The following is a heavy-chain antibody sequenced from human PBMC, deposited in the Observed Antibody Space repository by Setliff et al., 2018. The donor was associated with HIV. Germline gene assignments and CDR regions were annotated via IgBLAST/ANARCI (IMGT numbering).Heavy chain of an antibody. CDR3: ARERITMIRGVNGDY. V-gene: IGHV1-69*06. CDR1: GGTFSSYA. J-gene: IGHJ4*02. Sequence: GASVKVSCKASGGTFSSYAIHWVRQAPGQGLEWMGRIIPIFGTTNYAQKFQGRVTITADKSTSTAYMELSSLRSEDTAVYFCARERITMIRGVNGDYWGQGQWSPSPQ. CDR2: IIPIFGTT. D-gene: IGHD3-10*01.